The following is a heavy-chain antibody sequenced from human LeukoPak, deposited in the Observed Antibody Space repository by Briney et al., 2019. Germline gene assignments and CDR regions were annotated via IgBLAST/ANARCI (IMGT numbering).Heavy chain of an antibody. V-gene: IGHV4-61*02. D-gene: IGHD3-3*01. CDR1: GGSISSGSYY. CDR2: IYTSGST. J-gene: IGHJ4*02. CDR3: ARGNFWSGYLYFDY. Sequence: SQTLSLTCTVSGGSISSGSYYWSWIRQPAGKGLEWIGRIYTSGSTNYNPSLKSRVTISVDTSKNQFSLKLSSVTAADTAVYYCARGNFWSGYLYFDYWGQGTLVTVSS.